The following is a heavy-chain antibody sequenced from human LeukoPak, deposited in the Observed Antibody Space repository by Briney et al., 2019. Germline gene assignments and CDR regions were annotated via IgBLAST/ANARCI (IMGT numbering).Heavy chain of an antibody. J-gene: IGHJ4*02. CDR3: PRDYGGNSVY. V-gene: IGHV3-7*01. Sequence: PGGSLRLSCAASGFTFSSYWMSWVRQAPGKGLEWVANIKEDGSEKYYVDSVKGRFTISRDNAKNSLYLQMNSLRAEDTAMYYCPRDYGGNSVYWGQGTLVTVSS. CDR2: IKEDGSEK. CDR1: GFTFSSYW. D-gene: IGHD4-23*01.